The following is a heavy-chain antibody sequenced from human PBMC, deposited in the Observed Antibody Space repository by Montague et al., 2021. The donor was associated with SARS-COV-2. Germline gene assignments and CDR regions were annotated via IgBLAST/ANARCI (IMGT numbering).Heavy chain of an antibody. Sequence: SETLSLTCTVSGGAISNSHYYCAWIRQPPGKGLVCIGCIYFNGHSYYNPSLKNRASISLDTSKNQYCLKLNSVAAADTAVYYCARQPPYQTGAFDSWGQGTMVTVSS. CDR1: GGAISNSHYY. V-gene: IGHV4-39*01. J-gene: IGHJ3*02. CDR2: IYFNGHS. CDR3: ARQPPYQTGAFDS. D-gene: IGHD2-2*01.